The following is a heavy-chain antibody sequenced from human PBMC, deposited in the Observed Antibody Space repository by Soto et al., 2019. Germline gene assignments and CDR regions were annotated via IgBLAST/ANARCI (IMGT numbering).Heavy chain of an antibody. CDR3: ARFLDTAMAYFDY. CDR2: IYYSGST. Sequence: TSETLSLTCTVSGGSISSYYWSWIRQPPGKGLEWIGYIYYSGSTNYNPSLKSRVTISVDTSKNQFSLKLSSVTAADTAVYYCARFLDTAMAYFDYWGQGTLVTVSS. V-gene: IGHV4-59*01. D-gene: IGHD5-18*01. CDR1: GGSISSYY. J-gene: IGHJ4*02.